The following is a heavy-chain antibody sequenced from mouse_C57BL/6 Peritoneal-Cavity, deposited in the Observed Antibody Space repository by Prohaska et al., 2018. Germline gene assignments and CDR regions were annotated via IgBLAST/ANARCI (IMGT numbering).Heavy chain of an antibody. CDR1: GFSLSTSGMG. CDR2: IYWDDDK. V-gene: IGHV8-12*01. CDR3: ARSRFYYFDY. J-gene: IGHJ2*01. Sequence: QVTLKESGPGILQSSQTLSLTCSFSGFSLSTSGMGVSWIRQPSGKGLEWLAHIYWDDDKRYNPSLKSRLTISKDTSRNQVFLKITSVDTADTATYYCARSRFYYFDYWGQGTTPTVSS.